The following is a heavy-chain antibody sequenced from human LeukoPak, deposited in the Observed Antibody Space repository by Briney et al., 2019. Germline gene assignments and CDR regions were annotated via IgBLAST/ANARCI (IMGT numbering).Heavy chain of an antibody. V-gene: IGHV4-59*11. CDR1: GGSFSSHY. CDR3: ARAPTGGLWYYYYMDV. Sequence: PSETLSLTCTVSGGSFSSHYWSWIRQPPGKGLEWIGYIYYSGITNYNPSLKSRVTISVDTSKNQFSLKLSSVTAADTAVYYCARAPTGGLWYYYYMDVWGKGTTVTVSS. J-gene: IGHJ6*03. CDR2: IYYSGIT. D-gene: IGHD7-27*01.